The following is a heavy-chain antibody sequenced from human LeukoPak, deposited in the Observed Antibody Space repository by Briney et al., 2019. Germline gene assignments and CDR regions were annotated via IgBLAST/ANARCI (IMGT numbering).Heavy chain of an antibody. CDR1: GGSISTYY. CDR3: ARLDSSGYLAS. V-gene: IGHV4-4*09. Sequence: SETLSLTCTVSGGSISTYYWSWVRQPPGKGLEWIGCISTSGTTKFHPSLKSRVTISLDTSKNQFSLKLSSVTAADTAVYYCARLDSSGYLASWGQGTLVTVSS. J-gene: IGHJ5*02. CDR2: ISTSGTT. D-gene: IGHD3-22*01.